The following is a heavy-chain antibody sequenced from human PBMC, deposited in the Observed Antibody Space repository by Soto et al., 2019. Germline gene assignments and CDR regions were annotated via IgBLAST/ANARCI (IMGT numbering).Heavy chain of an antibody. Sequence: GGSLRLSCAAAGFTFSSYGMHWLRQAPGKGLEWVAVIWYDGSNKFYAHSVKGRFTISRDNSKNTLYLQMNGLIAEDTAVYYCAREVSVGPPPYYDILTGYSDWGQGTLVTVSS. J-gene: IGHJ4*02. CDR3: AREVSVGPPPYYDILTGYSD. V-gene: IGHV3-33*01. D-gene: IGHD3-9*01. CDR2: IWYDGSNK. CDR1: GFTFSSYG.